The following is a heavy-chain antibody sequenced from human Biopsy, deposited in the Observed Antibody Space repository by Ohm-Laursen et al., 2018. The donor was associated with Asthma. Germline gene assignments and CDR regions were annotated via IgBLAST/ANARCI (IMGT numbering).Heavy chain of an antibody. Sequence: SLRLSCAASGFTFSDYAIYWVRQAPGKGLEWVAFISYDGSDQFYADSVKGRFTTSRDNSQNTLDLHMNRLTFEDTAVYYCARASVVKHYYYYGMDVWGPGTTVTVFS. V-gene: IGHV3-30-3*01. CDR1: GFTFSDYA. CDR2: ISYDGSDQ. J-gene: IGHJ6*02. CDR3: ARASVVKHYYYYGMDV.